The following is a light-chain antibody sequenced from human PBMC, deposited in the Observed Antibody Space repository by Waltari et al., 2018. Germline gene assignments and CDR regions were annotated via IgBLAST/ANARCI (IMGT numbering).Light chain of an antibody. J-gene: IGKJ2*01. CDR1: QTVNSNY. CDR2: AAS. Sequence: EIVLTQSPGSLSLPPGERVTLSCRASQTVNSNYLAWYQQKPGQAPRLLIYAASTRATGIPDSFSGSGSGTDFTLTISRLEPEDFAVYYCQQYGSSPYTFGQGTKLEIK. V-gene: IGKV3-20*01. CDR3: QQYGSSPYT.